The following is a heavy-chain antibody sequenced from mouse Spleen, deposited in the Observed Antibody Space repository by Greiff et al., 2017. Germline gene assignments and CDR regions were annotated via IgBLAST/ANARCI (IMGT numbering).Heavy chain of an antibody. CDR1: GYTFTDYY. CDR3: ARGNYGSSYSYAMDY. D-gene: IGHD1-1*01. J-gene: IGHJ4*01. V-gene: IGHV1-19*01. Sequence: VQLQQSGPVLVKPGASVKMSCKASGYTFTDYYMNWVKQSHGKSLEWIGVINPYNGGTSYNQKFKGKATLTVDKSSSTAYMELNSLTSEDSAVYYCARGNYGSSYSYAMDYWGQGTSVTVSS. CDR2: INPYNGGT.